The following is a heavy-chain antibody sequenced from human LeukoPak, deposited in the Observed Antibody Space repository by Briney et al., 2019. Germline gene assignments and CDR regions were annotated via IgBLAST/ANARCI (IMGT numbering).Heavy chain of an antibody. CDR3: AAPGGYSSSSDYYYYYGMDV. CDR1: GFTFTSSA. Sequence: SVKVSCKASGFTFTSSAMQWVRQAPGQRLEWIGWIVVGSGNTNYAQKFQERVTITRDMSTSTAYMELSSLRSEDTAVYYCAAPGGYSSSSDYYYYYGMDVWGQGTTVTVSS. D-gene: IGHD6-6*01. V-gene: IGHV1-58*02. CDR2: IVVGSGNT. J-gene: IGHJ6*02.